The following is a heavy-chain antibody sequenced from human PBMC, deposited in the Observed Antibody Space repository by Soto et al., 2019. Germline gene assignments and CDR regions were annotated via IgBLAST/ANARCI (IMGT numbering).Heavy chain of an antibody. CDR1: GFTFDDYA. D-gene: IGHD2-2*01. Sequence: EVQLVESGGGLVQPGRSLRLSCAASGFTFDDYAMHWVRQAPGKGLEWVSGISWNSGSIGYADSVKGRFTISRDNAKNSLYLQMNSLRAADTALYYCAKFFHPLAHIPAAKRPAFAIWGQGTMATVSS. J-gene: IGHJ3*02. CDR3: AKFFHPLAHIPAAKRPAFAI. V-gene: IGHV3-9*01. CDR2: ISWNSGSI.